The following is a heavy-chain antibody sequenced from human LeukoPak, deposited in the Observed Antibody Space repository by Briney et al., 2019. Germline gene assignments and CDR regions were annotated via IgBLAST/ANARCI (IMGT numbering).Heavy chain of an antibody. V-gene: IGHV4-30-2*01. J-gene: IGHJ4*02. CDR2: VCHNGNL. CDR3: AREGEPYGFDY. Sequence: PSETLSLTCAVSGGSISSGTYSWSWIRQPPGKGLEWIGYVCHNGNLYYNPSLKSRVTISVDRSKNQFSLNLKFVTAADTAVYYCAREGEPYGFDYWGQGALVTVSS. CDR1: GGSISSGTYS. D-gene: IGHD3-10*01.